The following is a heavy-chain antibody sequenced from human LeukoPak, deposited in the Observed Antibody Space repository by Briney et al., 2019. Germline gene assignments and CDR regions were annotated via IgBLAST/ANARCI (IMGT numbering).Heavy chain of an antibody. V-gene: IGHV3-33*01. D-gene: IGHD6-19*01. Sequence: GGSLRLSCAASGFTFSTFGMHWVRQAPGKGPEWVAVIWYDGSKKYYIDFAEGRFTISRDNSRNTLYLQMNSLRAEDTAVYYCARYYSHTSAWSEGGLDQWGQGTLVTVSS. CDR1: GFTFSTFG. J-gene: IGHJ4*02. CDR2: IWYDGSKK. CDR3: ARYYSHTSAWSEGGLDQ.